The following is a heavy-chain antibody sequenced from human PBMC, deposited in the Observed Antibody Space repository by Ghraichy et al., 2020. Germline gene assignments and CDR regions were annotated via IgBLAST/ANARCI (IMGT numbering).Heavy chain of an antibody. J-gene: IGHJ4*02. CDR1: GGSVSSGSYY. CDR3: ARAVTGFDY. D-gene: IGHD4-17*01. Sequence: SETLSLTCTVSGGSVSSGSYYWSWIRQPPGKGLEWIGYIYYSGSTNYNPSLKSRVTISEDTSKNQFSLKLSSVTAADTAVYYCARAVTGFDYWGQGTLVTVSS. V-gene: IGHV4-61*01. CDR2: IYYSGST.